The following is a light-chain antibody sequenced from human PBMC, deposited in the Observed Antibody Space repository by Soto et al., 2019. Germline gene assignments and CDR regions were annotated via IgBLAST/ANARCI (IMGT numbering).Light chain of an antibody. Sequence: EIVLTQSPGTLSLSPGERATLTCRASQTVTSSYLAWYQQKPGQAPRLLMYGASSRATGIPDRFSGSGSGTDFTLTISRLEPEDFGVYYWHQYGSSPLTFGPGTKVDIK. V-gene: IGKV3-20*01. CDR2: GAS. CDR3: HQYGSSPLT. J-gene: IGKJ3*01. CDR1: QTVTSSY.